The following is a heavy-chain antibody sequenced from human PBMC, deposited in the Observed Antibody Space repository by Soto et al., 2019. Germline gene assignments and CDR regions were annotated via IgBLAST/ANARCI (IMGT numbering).Heavy chain of an antibody. CDR2: MYHSGST. CDR3: ARVHSSGWYSFDY. D-gene: IGHD6-19*01. J-gene: IGHJ4*02. Sequence: SETLSLTCAVSGGSISSGGYSWSWIRQPPGKGLEWIGYMYHSGSTYYNPSLKSRVTIXXXXSXNXFXLXXXSVTXADTAVYYCARVHSSGWYSFDYWGQGTLVTVSS. V-gene: IGHV4-30-2*01. CDR1: GGSISSGGYS.